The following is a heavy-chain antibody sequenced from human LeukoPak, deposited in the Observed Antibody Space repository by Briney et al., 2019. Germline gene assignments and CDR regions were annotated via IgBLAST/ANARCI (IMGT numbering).Heavy chain of an antibody. Sequence: SETLSLTCAVYGGSFSGYSWSWIRQPPGKGLEWIGEINHSGSTNYNPSLKSRVTISVDTSKNQFSLKLSSVTAADTAVYYCARGTVEKPFDYRGQGTLVTVSS. CDR1: GGSFSGYS. CDR2: INHSGST. D-gene: IGHD1-1*01. J-gene: IGHJ4*02. V-gene: IGHV4-34*01. CDR3: ARGTVEKPFDY.